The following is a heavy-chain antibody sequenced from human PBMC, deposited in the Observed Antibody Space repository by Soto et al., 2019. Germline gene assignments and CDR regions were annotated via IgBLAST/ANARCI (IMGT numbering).Heavy chain of an antibody. J-gene: IGHJ5*02. V-gene: IGHV1-46*01. CDR2: INPNGGST. Sequence: GASVKVSCKASGYTFTSYYMHWMRQAPGQGLEWMGMINPNGGSTTSEQRFQGRLTMTGDMSTSTVYMELNGLRSEDTAVYYCARDWADYFGSSGPPFRWLDLWGQGTLVTVSS. CDR3: ARDWADYFGSSGPPFRWLDL. CDR1: GYTFTSYY. D-gene: IGHD3-22*01.